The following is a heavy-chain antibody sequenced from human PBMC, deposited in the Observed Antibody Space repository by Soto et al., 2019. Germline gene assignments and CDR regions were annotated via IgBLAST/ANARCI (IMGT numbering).Heavy chain of an antibody. CDR1: PFSFSSYG. CDR2: MSYDGSNN. V-gene: IGHV3-30*18. CDR3: ANLLYVAVAGTV. Sequence: LSGAASPFSFSSYGMHPVRQAPGRGLGWVAVMSYDGSNNYYADSVKGRFTISRDNSKNTLYLQMNSLRAEDTAVDYCANLLYVAVAGTVWSQGTLVTVAS. D-gene: IGHD6-19*01. J-gene: IGHJ4*02.